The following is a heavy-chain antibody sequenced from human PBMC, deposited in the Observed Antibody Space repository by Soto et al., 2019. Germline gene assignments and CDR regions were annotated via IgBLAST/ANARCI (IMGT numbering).Heavy chain of an antibody. CDR3: AKNFPSGRGMRGGRFAP. J-gene: IGHJ5*02. Sequence: QVQLVQSGAEVKKPGSSVKVSCKASGGTFSSYAINWVRHAPGQGLEWMGVIIPIFGTANYAQKFQGRVTVTADESTSTAYMELSGLRSEDKAVYYCAKNFPSGRGMRGGRFAPWGKGTLVTVSS. D-gene: IGHD2-15*01. CDR2: IIPIFGTA. V-gene: IGHV1-69*12. CDR1: GGTFSSYA.